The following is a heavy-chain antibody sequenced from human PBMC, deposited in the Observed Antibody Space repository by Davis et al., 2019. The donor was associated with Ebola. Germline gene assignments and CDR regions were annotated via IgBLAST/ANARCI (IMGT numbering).Heavy chain of an antibody. CDR2: VSISGRDT. V-gene: IGHV3-23*01. D-gene: IGHD6-6*01. CDR3: AQGSSPDN. J-gene: IGHJ4*02. Sequence: PGGSLRLSCTASGFPFSAYAMSWVRQPPGEGPQWVSTVSISGRDTYYIDSVMVRFTVSRDNSKNTVFLQMNSLRAEDTAHYYCAQGSSPDNWGPGTLVTVSS. CDR1: GFPFSAYA.